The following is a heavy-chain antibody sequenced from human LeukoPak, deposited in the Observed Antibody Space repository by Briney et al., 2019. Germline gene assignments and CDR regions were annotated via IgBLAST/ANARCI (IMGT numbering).Heavy chain of an antibody. J-gene: IGHJ4*02. CDR3: ARVCSSGRCLDY. Sequence: TTAETLSLTCSVSGYSLSSGYYWAWMRQPPGKGLELIGSINNSGSTYYNSSLKRRVTVSVGTSKNQVSLRLSSVTAADTAVYYCARVCSSGRCLDYWGQGTLVTVSS. CDR1: GYSLSSGYY. CDR2: INNSGST. V-gene: IGHV4-38-2*02. D-gene: IGHD2-15*01.